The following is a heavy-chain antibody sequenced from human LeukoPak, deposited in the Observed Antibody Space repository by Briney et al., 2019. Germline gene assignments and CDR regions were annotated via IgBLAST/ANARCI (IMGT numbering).Heavy chain of an antibody. CDR2: ISSSGNSI. CDR3: ARAGVAVAPDAFDI. CDR1: GFTFSSSE. D-gene: IGHD6-19*01. J-gene: IGHJ3*02. V-gene: IGHV3-48*03. Sequence: GGSLRLSCAASGFTFSSSEMNWVRQAPGKGLEWISYISSSGNSIYCADSVKGRFTISRDNAKNSLYLQMNSLRAEDTAVYYCARAGVAVAPDAFDIWGQGTMVTVSS.